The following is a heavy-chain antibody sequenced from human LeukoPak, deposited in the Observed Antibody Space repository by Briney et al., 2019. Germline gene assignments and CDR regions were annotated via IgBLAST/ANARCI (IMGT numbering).Heavy chain of an antibody. CDR2: IYYSGST. CDR3: AARSMTTVTVDY. D-gene: IGHD4-17*01. J-gene: IGHJ4*02. V-gene: IGHV4-31*03. Sequence: PSQTLSLTCTVSGGSISSGGYYWSWIRQHPGKGLEWIGYIYYSGSTYYNPSLKSRVTISVDTSKNQFSLKLSSVTAADMAVYYCAARSMTTVTVDYWGQGTLVTVSS. CDR1: GGSISSGGYY.